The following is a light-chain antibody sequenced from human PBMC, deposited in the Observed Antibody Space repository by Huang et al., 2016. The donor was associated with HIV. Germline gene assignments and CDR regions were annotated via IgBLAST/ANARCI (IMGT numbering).Light chain of an antibody. CDR3: MQNTHWPPT. V-gene: IGKV2-30*02. CDR1: QSLVHSDGNTY. CDR2: TVP. Sequence: DVVLTQSPLSLPVTLGQPASISCRSSQSLVHSDGNTYLNWFQQRPGQSPRRLIYTVPNRDSGVPDRCSGSGSGTDFTREISRVEAEDVGGDYCMQNTHWPPTFGQGTKVEIK. J-gene: IGKJ1*01.